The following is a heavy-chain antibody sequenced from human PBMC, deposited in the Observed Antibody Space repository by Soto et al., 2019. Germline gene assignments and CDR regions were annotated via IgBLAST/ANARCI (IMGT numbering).Heavy chain of an antibody. D-gene: IGHD3-3*01. CDR1: GYNFASYW. J-gene: IGHJ4*02. V-gene: IGHV5-51*07. Sequence: PGPSLKLSDKGSGYNFASYWIAWVHQMPGKGLELMGIIYPSDSDTRYRPSFQGQVTISADKSISSAYLQWSSLRASDTAMCYCARGGVSTRTFDYWGQGTPVTVSS. CDR2: IYPSDSDT. CDR3: ARGGVSTRTFDY.